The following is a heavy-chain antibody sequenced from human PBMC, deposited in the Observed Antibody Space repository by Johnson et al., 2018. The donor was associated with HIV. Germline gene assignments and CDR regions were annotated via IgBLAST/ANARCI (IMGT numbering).Heavy chain of an antibody. J-gene: IGHJ3*02. CDR1: GFTFSSYA. CDR3: ARDIIAVAGYDAFDI. V-gene: IGHV3-30-3*01. Sequence: VRLVESGGGVVQPGRSLRLSCAASGFTFSSYAMHWVRQAPGKGLEWVAVISYDGSNKYYADSVKGRFTISRDNSKNTLYLQMNSLRAEDTAVYYCARDIIAVAGYDAFDIWGQGTMVTVSS. D-gene: IGHD6-19*01. CDR2: ISYDGSNK.